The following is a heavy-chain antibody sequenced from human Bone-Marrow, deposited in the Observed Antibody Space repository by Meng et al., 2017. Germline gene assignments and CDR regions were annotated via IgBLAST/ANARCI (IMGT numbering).Heavy chain of an antibody. Sequence: QVQLVQSGAEVKKPGASVKVSCKVSGYTFTSYYIHWVRQTPGQGLEWMGIINPSAGTTTYAQNFQGRVTMTRDTSTSTVYMELSSLRSEDTAVYYCARDPPYYYGSGSYNWFDPWGQGTLVTVSS. CDR1: GYTFTSYY. J-gene: IGHJ5*02. CDR2: INPSAGTT. D-gene: IGHD3-10*01. CDR3: ARDPPYYYGSGSYNWFDP. V-gene: IGHV1-46*01.